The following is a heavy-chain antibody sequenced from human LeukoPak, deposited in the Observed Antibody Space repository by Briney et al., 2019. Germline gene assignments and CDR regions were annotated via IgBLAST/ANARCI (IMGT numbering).Heavy chain of an antibody. D-gene: IGHD3-22*01. CDR3: ARGDSSGYFYFDF. Sequence: GGSLRLSCAASGFTFRGYSMNWVRQAPGKGLEWVSSISSSSSYIYYADSVKGRFTISRDNAKNSLYLQMNSVRAEDTAVYYCARGDSSGYFYFDFWGQGILVTVSS. V-gene: IGHV3-21*01. CDR2: ISSSSSYI. J-gene: IGHJ4*02. CDR1: GFTFRGYS.